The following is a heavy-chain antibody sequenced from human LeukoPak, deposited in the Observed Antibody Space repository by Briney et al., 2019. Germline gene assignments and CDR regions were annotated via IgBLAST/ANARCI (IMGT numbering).Heavy chain of an antibody. J-gene: IGHJ3*02. Sequence: GASVKVSCKASGYTFTNYDISWVRQAPGQGLEWMGWISAYNGKTNYAQNFQGRVTMSTDTSTSTAYMEVRSLRSDDTAVYYCARDPREGFVEYHDAFDIWGQGTMVTVSS. D-gene: IGHD2-2*01. CDR3: ARDPREGFVEYHDAFDI. V-gene: IGHV1-18*01. CDR1: GYTFTNYD. CDR2: ISAYNGKT.